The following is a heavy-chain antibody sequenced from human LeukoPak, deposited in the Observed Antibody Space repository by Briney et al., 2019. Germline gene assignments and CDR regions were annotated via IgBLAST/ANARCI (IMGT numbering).Heavy chain of an antibody. J-gene: IGHJ4*02. D-gene: IGHD2-2*02. Sequence: PSQTLSLTCTVSGGSISSGNYWWSWIRQHPGKGLEWIGYIYYSGSTLYNPSLQSRASISVDTSKNQFSLRLNSVTAADTAVYYCAISDGYCSSTTCYNPFDYWGQGTPVTVSS. CDR1: GGSISSGNYW. V-gene: IGHV4-31*03. CDR3: AISDGYCSSTTCYNPFDY. CDR2: IYYSGST.